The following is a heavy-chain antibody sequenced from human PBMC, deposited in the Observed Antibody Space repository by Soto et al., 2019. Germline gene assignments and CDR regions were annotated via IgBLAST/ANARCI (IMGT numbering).Heavy chain of an antibody. V-gene: IGHV3-7*01. Sequence: TGGSLRLSCAASGFTFSSYWMSWVRQAPGKGLEWVANIKQDGSEKYYVDSVKGRFTISRDNAKNSLYLQMNSLRAEDTAVYYCARVLVPSPQYYYYGMDVWGQGTTVTVSS. CDR1: GFTFSSYW. CDR2: IKQDGSEK. D-gene: IGHD1-26*01. CDR3: ARVLVPSPQYYYYGMDV. J-gene: IGHJ6*02.